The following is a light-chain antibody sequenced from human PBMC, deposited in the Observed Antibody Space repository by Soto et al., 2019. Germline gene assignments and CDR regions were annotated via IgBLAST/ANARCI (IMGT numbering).Light chain of an antibody. CDR3: QQYGSSPIPGYT. J-gene: IGKJ2*01. CDR2: GAS. Sequence: EIVLTQSPGTLSLSPGERATLSCRASQSVSSSYLAWYQQKPGQAPRLLIYGASSRATGIPDRFSGSGSGTDFTLTISRLEPEDFAVYYCQQYGSSPIPGYTFGQGTKLEIK. CDR1: QSVSSSY. V-gene: IGKV3-20*01.